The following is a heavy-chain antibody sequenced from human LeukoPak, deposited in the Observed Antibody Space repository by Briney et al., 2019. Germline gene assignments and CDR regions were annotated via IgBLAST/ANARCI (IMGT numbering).Heavy chain of an antibody. D-gene: IGHD6-19*01. Sequence: PSETLSLTCTVSGGSISSYYLSWIRQPPGKGLEWIGYIYYSGSTNYNPSLKSRVHISVDTSKNQFPLKLSSVTAADTAVYYCARDTFDSSGWIDYWGQGTLVTVSS. CDR3: ARDTFDSSGWIDY. CDR2: IYYSGST. CDR1: GGSISSYY. V-gene: IGHV4-59*13. J-gene: IGHJ4*02.